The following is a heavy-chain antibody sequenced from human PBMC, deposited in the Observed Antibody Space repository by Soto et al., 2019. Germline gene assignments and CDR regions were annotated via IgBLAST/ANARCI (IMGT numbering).Heavy chain of an antibody. V-gene: IGHV4-59*01. J-gene: IGHJ3*01. D-gene: IGHD4-17*01. Sequence: SETLSLTCTVSGGSISAYYWSCVRQHPGKGLDWIVYIDYSGIKSTNYNPSLKSRLTISVDTSKNQFSLKLRSVTAADTAVYYWARFSNNGDYLWNRLDVSAQRTSVNGSS. CDR1: GGSISAYY. CDR2: IDYSGIKST. CDR3: ARFSNNGDYLWNRLDV.